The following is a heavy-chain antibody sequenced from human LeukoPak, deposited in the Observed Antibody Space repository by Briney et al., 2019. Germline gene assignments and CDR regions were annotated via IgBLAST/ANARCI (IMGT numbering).Heavy chain of an antibody. Sequence: SVKVSCKASGGTFSSYAISWVRQAPGQGLEWMGGIIPVFGTANYAQKFQGRVTITTDESTSTAYMELSSLRSEDTAVYYCAREVGDSSGYYYHYFDYWGQGTLVTVSS. V-gene: IGHV1-69*05. CDR3: AREVGDSSGYYYHYFDY. D-gene: IGHD3-22*01. J-gene: IGHJ4*02. CDR1: GGTFSSYA. CDR2: IIPVFGTA.